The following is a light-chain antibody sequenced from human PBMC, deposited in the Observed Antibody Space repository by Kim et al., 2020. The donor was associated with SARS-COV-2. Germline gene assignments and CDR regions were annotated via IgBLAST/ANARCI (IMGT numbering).Light chain of an antibody. CDR2: GAS. Sequence: ASVGDRVTITCRASQDIMNVLGWYQQNPGRAPKRLIYGASSLQSGVPSRFSGSGSGTEFTLTISSVQPEDFATYFCLQHSTYPITFGQGTRLEIK. CDR1: QDIMNV. V-gene: IGKV1-17*01. J-gene: IGKJ5*01. CDR3: LQHSTYPIT.